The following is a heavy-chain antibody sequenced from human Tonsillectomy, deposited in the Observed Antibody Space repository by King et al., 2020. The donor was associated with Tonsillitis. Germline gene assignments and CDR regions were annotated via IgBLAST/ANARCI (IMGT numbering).Heavy chain of an antibody. CDR1: GFTFRSYA. CDR2: ISYDGRYK. D-gene: IGHD6-13*01. J-gene: IGHJ4*02. CDR3: ASTRYSTSSDYLDY. Sequence: AQLVQSGGGVVQPGRSLRLSCAASGFTFRSYAMHWVRQAPGKGLEWVALISYDGRYKYYGDSVRGRITIARDNSKNTLYLQMNSLRAEDTAVYFCASTRYSTSSDYLDYWGQGTLVTVSS. V-gene: IGHV3-30*04.